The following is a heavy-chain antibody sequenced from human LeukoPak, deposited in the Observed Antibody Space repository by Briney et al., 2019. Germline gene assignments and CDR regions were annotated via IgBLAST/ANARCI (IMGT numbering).Heavy chain of an antibody. CDR2: IDGTGSTT. CDR3: ARVLPGASTYDY. J-gene: IGHJ4*02. Sequence: GGSLRLSCAASGFTFSSYGMHWVRQAPGKGLDYVSAIDGTGSTTYYANSVRGRFTISRDNSKNTLYIQMGSLRVEDMAVYYCARVLPGASTYDYWGRGTLVTVSS. CDR1: GFTFSSYG. V-gene: IGHV3-64*01.